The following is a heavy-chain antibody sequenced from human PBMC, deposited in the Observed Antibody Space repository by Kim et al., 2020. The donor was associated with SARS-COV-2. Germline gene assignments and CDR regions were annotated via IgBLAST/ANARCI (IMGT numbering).Heavy chain of an antibody. CDR2: ISPDGGVK. Sequence: GGSLRLSCAASGFIFNNFWMNWVRQAPGKGLEWVGNISPDGGVKKYVDFVMGRFTISRDNAQRLVYLELNSLRAEDTAVYYCVRAFSSSKLDPWGQGTLVTVSS. CDR3: VRAFSSSKLDP. V-gene: IGHV3-7*03. CDR1: GFIFNNFW. J-gene: IGHJ5*02. D-gene: IGHD6-6*01.